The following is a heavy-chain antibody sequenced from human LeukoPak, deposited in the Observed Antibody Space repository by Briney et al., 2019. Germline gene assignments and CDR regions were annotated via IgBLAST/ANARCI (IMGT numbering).Heavy chain of an antibody. V-gene: IGHV3-7*01. CDR2: IKQDGSEK. CDR3: GRGGSYRAFDI. J-gene: IGHJ3*02. CDR1: GFTLSSFW. Sequence: GGSLRLSCAGSGFTLSSFWMTWVRQAPGKGRVWVANIKQDGSEKYYVDSVKGRFTISRDNAKNSMYLQMNSLRAEDTAVYYCGRGGSYRAFDIWGQGTMVTVSS. D-gene: IGHD1-14*01.